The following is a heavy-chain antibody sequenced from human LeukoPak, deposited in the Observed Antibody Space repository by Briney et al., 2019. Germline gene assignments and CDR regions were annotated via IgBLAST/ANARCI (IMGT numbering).Heavy chain of an antibody. CDR3: ARLFLPHGYSVF. D-gene: IGHD2/OR15-2a*01. CDR2: IGGNVQNT. V-gene: IGHV3-23*01. CDR1: GFTFNTYA. Sequence: GGSLRLSCAASGFTFNTYAMSWVRQAPGKGLEWVSVIGGNVQNTFYADSVKGRFTISRDNSRNTLYMQMNSLRVEDTAVYYCARLFLPHGYSVFWGRDPLVTVSS. J-gene: IGHJ2*01.